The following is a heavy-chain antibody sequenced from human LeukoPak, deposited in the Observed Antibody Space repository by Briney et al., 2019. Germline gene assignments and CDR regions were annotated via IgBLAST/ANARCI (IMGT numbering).Heavy chain of an antibody. CDR1: GDSISSGDYY. D-gene: IGHD6-13*01. CDR2: ISSSGST. J-gene: IGHJ4*02. CDR3: ARGRYLTTLGGAAAGFLDS. Sequence: SETLSLTCTVSGDSISSGDYYWSWIRQPAGKGLEWIGRISSSGSTNYNPSLKRRVTISVDTSQKQFSLRLTSVTAADTAVYYCARGRYLTTLGGAAAGFLDSWGQGTLVTVSS. V-gene: IGHV4-61*02.